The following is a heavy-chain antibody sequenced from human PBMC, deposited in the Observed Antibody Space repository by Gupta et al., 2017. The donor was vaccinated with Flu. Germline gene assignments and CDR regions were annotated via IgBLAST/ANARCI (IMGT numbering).Heavy chain of an antibody. V-gene: IGHV3-23*01. D-gene: IGHD6-19*01. Sequence: EVQLLESGGGLVQPGGSLRLSCAASGFTFSSHAMSWVRQAPGKGLEWVSAISGSGGSTYYADSVKGRFTISRDNSKNTLYLQMNSLRAEDTAVYYCAKDRAYSSGWYFSAFDIWGQGTMVTVSS. CDR1: GFTFSSHA. CDR2: ISGSGGST. J-gene: IGHJ3*02. CDR3: AKDRAYSSGWYFSAFDI.